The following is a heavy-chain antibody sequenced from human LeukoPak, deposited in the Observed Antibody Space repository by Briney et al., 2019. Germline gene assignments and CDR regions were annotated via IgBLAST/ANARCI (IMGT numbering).Heavy chain of an antibody. CDR2: IKQDGSEK. CDR1: GFPFKSFW. CDR3: VRGATAPDH. Sequence: PGGALGLSFAASGFPFKSFWMSWVRQAPGEGLEWVASIKQDGSEKFYVDSVKGRFTISRDNAKNSLYVQMNSLRVEDTAVFYCVRGATAPDHWGQGTLVTVSS. D-gene: IGHD4-17*01. V-gene: IGHV3-7*04. J-gene: IGHJ4*02.